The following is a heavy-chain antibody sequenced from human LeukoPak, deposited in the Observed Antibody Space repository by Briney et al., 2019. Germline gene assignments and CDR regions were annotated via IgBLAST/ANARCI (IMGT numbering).Heavy chain of an antibody. V-gene: IGHV3-30*02. J-gene: IGHJ4*02. CDR3: ARDRGTYDSSGYYLLWD. Sequence: GGSLRLSCADSGFTFSSYTMIWVRQAPGKGLEWVAFIRYDGSNKYYADSVKGRFTISRDNSKNSLYLQMNSLRAEDTAVYYCARDRGTYDSSGYYLLWDWGQGTLVTVSS. D-gene: IGHD3-22*01. CDR1: GFTFSSYT. CDR2: IRYDGSNK.